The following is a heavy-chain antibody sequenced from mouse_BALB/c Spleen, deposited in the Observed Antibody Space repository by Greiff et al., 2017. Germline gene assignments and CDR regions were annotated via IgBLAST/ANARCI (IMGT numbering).Heavy chain of an antibody. CDR3: ATGSYDGYPWCAD. J-gene: IGHJ3*01. D-gene: IGHD2-3*01. V-gene: IGHV1-69*01. Sequence: VQLQQPGAELVMPGASVKMSCTASGYTLTDYWMHWVKQRPGQGLEWIGAIDTSASYTSYNQKFTGKATLTVDESSSTAYMQLSSLTSEDSAVYCCATGSYDGYPWCADGGEGTLVTVSA. CDR2: IDTSASYT. CDR1: GYTLTDYW.